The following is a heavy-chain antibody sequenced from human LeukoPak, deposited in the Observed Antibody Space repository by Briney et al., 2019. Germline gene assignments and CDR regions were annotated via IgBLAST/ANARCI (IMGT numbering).Heavy chain of an antibody. CDR2: INPKSGGT. V-gene: IGHV1-2*02. D-gene: IGHD6-13*01. Sequence: ASVKVSCKTSGYTFTGYYMYWVRQAPGRGLEWMGWINPKSGGTNHAQKFQGRVTMTRDTSISTAYMELSRLRSDDTAVYYCARGGTGYSSSWYDYWGQGTLVTVSS. CDR3: ARGGTGYSSSWYDY. J-gene: IGHJ4*02. CDR1: GYTFTGYY.